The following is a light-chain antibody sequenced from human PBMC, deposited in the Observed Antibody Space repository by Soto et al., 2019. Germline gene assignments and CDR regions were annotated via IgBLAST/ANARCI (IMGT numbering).Light chain of an antibody. J-gene: IGLJ2*01. CDR2: EVS. Sequence: QSVLTQPASVSGSPGQSITISCTGTSNDGGGYNYVSWYQQHPGKAPKLMIYEVSNRPSGVSNRFSGSKSGNTASLTISGLQAEDEADYYCSSYTSSSTVVVYGGGTKLTVL. CDR1: SNDGGGYNY. V-gene: IGLV2-14*01. CDR3: SSYTSSSTVVV.